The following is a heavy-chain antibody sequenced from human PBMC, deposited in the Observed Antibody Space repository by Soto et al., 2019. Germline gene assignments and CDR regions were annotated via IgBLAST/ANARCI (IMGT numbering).Heavy chain of an antibody. Sequence: QVQLQESGPGLVKPSQTLSLTCTVSGGSISSGGYYWSWIRQHPGKGLEWIGYIYYSGSTNYNPPLKSRVTISVDMSKNQFSLKLTSVTAADTAVYYCARAISTGYNILTGYYMDYWGQGSLVTVSS. CDR1: GGSISSGGYY. D-gene: IGHD3-9*01. V-gene: IGHV4-31*03. CDR2: IYYSGST. J-gene: IGHJ4*02. CDR3: ARAISTGYNILTGYYMDY.